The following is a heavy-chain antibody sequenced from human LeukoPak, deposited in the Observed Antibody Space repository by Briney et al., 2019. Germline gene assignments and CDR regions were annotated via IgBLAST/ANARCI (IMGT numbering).Heavy chain of an antibody. CDR2: IGVFNGNR. V-gene: IGHV1-18*01. D-gene: IGHD1-26*01. J-gene: IGHJ4*02. CDR1: GYTFSRDG. CDR3: GRDWDWHVQF. Sequence: ASVKVSCKPSGYTFSRDGFSCVRQAPGQGLEWIGWIGVFNGNRNYAKSVQGRITLTADTSTNTTYMELRSLTSDDTAVYFCGRDWDWHVQFWGQGTLITVSS.